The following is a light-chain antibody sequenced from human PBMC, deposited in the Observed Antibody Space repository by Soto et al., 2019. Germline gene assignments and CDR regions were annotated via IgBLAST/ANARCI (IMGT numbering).Light chain of an antibody. J-gene: IGLJ1*01. CDR3: CSYAGSYTYV. V-gene: IGLV2-11*01. CDR2: DVS. Sequence: QSALTQPRSVSGSPGQSVTISCTGTSSDVGGYNYVSWYQQHPGKAPKLMIYDVSKRPSGVPDRFSGSKSGNTASLTISGLQAEDEADYCCCSYAGSYTYVFGTGTKATVL. CDR1: SSDVGGYNY.